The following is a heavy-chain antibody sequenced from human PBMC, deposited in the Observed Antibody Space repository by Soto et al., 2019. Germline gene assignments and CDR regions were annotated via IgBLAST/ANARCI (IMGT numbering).Heavy chain of an antibody. J-gene: IGHJ6*02. D-gene: IGHD2-15*01. CDR1: GFSLSNARMG. CDR2: IFSNDEK. V-gene: IGHV2-26*01. CDR3: ARSILPSPYGMAV. Sequence: QVTLKESGPVLVKPTETLTLTCTVSGFSLSNARMGVSWIRQPPGKALEWLAHIFSNDEKSYNTSLKSRLTSSEHTSKSQVVLTLPHMVAVDTATYYLARSILPSPYGMAVWGQGTTVTVSS.